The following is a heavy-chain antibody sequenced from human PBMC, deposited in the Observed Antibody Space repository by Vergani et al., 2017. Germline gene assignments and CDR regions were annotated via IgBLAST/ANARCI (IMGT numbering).Heavy chain of an antibody. Sequence: QVQLQESGPGLVKPSQTLSLTCTVSGGSISSGSYYWSWIRQPAGKGLEWIGRIYTSGSTNYNPSLKSRVTISVDTSKNQFSLKLSSVTAADTAVYYCARDWRDGDSDAFDIWGQGTMVTVSS. D-gene: IGHD3-3*01. J-gene: IGHJ3*02. CDR1: GGSISSGSYY. CDR2: IYTSGST. V-gene: IGHV4-61*02. CDR3: ARDWRDGDSDAFDI.